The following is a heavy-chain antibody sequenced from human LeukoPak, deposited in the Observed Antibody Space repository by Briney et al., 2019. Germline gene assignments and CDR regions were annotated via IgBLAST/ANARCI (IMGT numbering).Heavy chain of an antibody. CDR2: VFYTGST. V-gene: IGHV4-59*08. CDR1: GGSISYY. Sequence: SETLSLTCTVSGGSISYYWSWTRQPPGKGLEWIGYVFYTGSTNYNPSLKSRVTISMDRSENQFSLKLSSVTAADTAVYYCARHSDKTGFYFDSWGQGTLVTVSS. CDR3: ARHSDKTGFYFDS. J-gene: IGHJ4*02. D-gene: IGHD7-27*01.